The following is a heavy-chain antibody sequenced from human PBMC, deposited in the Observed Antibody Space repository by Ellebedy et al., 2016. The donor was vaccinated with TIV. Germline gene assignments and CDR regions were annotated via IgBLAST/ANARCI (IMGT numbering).Heavy chain of an antibody. CDR3: ARVGLPGY. Sequence: GESLKISXAASGFTFSSYSMNWVRQAPGKGLEWVSYISSSSSTIYYADSVKGRFTISRDNAKNSLYLQMNSLRAEDTAVYYCARVGLPGYWGQGTLVTVSS. CDR1: GFTFSSYS. CDR2: ISSSSSTI. J-gene: IGHJ4*02. V-gene: IGHV3-48*01.